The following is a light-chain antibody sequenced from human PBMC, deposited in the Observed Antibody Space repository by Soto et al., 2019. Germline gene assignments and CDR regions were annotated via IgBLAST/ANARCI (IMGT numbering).Light chain of an antibody. Sequence: QSALTQPRSVSGSPGQSVTISCTGTSSDVGGYNYVSWYQQHPGKAPKLIIYDVSERPSGVPDRFSGSKSGNTASLTISGLQAEDEADYFCCSFAGSATLYVFGIGTKV. CDR3: CSFAGSATLYV. J-gene: IGLJ1*01. CDR1: SSDVGGYNY. V-gene: IGLV2-11*01. CDR2: DVS.